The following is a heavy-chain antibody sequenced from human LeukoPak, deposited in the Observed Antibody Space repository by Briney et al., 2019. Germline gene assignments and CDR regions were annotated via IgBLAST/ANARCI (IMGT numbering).Heavy chain of an antibody. CDR2: INPSGGST. J-gene: IGHJ4*02. D-gene: IGHD4-4*01. CDR1: GYTFTSYY. Sequence: GASVTVSFKASGYTFTSYYMHWVRQAPGQGLEWMGIINPSGGSTSYAQNFQGRVTMTSDTSTSTVYMELNRLRSEDTAVYYCARDRPTRTPVEYNFDYCGQGTLVTVSS. V-gene: IGHV1-46*01. CDR3: ARDRPTRTPVEYNFDY.